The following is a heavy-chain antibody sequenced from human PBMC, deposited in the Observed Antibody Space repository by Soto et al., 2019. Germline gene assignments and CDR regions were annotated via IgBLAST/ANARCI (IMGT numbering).Heavy chain of an antibody. Sequence: PGGSLRLSCAASGFTFSSYAMSWVRQAPGKGLEWVSAISGSGGSTYYADSVKGRFTISRDNSKNTLYLQMNSLRAEDTAVYYCAKAEYYYDSSGHNDYWGQGTLVTVSS. D-gene: IGHD3-22*01. J-gene: IGHJ4*02. CDR3: AKAEYYYDSSGHNDY. CDR1: GFTFSSYA. CDR2: ISGSGGST. V-gene: IGHV3-23*01.